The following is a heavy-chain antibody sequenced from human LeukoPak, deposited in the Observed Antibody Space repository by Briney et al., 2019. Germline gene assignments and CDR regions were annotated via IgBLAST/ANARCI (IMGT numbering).Heavy chain of an antibody. J-gene: IGHJ4*02. CDR1: GFTFSSYW. Sequence: GGSLRLSCAASGFTFSSYWMGWVRQAPGKGLEWVAHIKQDGSEKNYVDSVKGRFTISRDNAKNSLLLQMDGLRAEDAAVYYCARDKMTGDSYFDYWGQGTLVTVSS. CDR3: ARDKMTGDSYFDY. CDR2: IKQDGSEK. V-gene: IGHV3-7*01. D-gene: IGHD7-27*01.